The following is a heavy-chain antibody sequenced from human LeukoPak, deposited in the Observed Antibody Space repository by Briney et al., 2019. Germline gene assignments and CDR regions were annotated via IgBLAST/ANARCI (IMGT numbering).Heavy chain of an antibody. J-gene: IGHJ4*02. CDR3: ARAQGRKLVTALSKEFWLDY. Sequence: GGSLRLSCAASGFTFSSYSMNWVRQAPGKGLEWVSSISSSSSYIYYADSVKGRFTISRDNAKNSLYLQMNSLRAEDTAVYYCARAQGRKLVTALSKEFWLDYWGQGTLVTVSS. D-gene: IGHD2-21*02. CDR2: ISSSSSYI. V-gene: IGHV3-21*01. CDR1: GFTFSSYS.